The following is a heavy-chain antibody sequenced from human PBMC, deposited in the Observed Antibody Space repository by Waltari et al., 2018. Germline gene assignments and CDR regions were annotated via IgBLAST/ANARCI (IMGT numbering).Heavy chain of an antibody. Sequence: QVQLVQSGAEVRKPGASVKVSCKVSGYRLRELSMPWVRQAPGKGLEWVGGLDPEDEETVYAQKFQGRVTMTEDTSTDTAYMELSSLRSDDTAVYYCTTDIMLRVFSNVWGQGTTVTVSS. J-gene: IGHJ6*02. CDR2: LDPEDEET. CDR1: GYRLRELS. CDR3: TTDIMLRVFSNV. V-gene: IGHV1-24*01. D-gene: IGHD3-10*01.